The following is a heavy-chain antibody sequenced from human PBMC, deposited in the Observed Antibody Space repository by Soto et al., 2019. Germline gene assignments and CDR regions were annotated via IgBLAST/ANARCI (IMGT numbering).Heavy chain of an antibody. V-gene: IGHV3-7*03. Sequence: GGSLRLSCEAPGFIFSDYWMTWVRQVPGKGLEWVANINQDGTEKYYVGSVRGRFTISRDNAKNSVFLQMNSLRAEDTAVYYCATSPGIAVSGGVDFWGEGTLVTVSS. D-gene: IGHD6-19*01. CDR3: ATSPGIAVSGGVDF. CDR2: INQDGTEK. J-gene: IGHJ4*02. CDR1: GFIFSDYW.